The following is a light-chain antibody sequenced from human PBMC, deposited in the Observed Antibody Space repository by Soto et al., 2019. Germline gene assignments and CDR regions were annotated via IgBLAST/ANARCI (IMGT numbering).Light chain of an antibody. V-gene: IGKV1D-12*01. CDR3: QQAHSFPLT. J-gene: IGKJ4*01. Sequence: DIQMTQSPSSVSASVGDRVTITCRASQDITYWLAWYQQPPGKVPKVLIYDASSLQGGVPSRFSGSGSGTDFTLTISSLQPEDSATYYCQQAHSFPLTFGGGTKVEIK. CDR2: DAS. CDR1: QDITYW.